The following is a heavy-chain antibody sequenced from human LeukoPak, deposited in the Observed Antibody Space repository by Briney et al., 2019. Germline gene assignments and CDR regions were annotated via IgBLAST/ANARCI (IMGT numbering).Heavy chain of an antibody. Sequence: GGSLRLSCVASGFTFSSYWMHWVRQDPRKGLVWVSRINGDGSNINYADSVRGRFTISRDNAKNTLYLQMNSLRAEDTAVYYCAKGNCSSTSCPLDYWGQGTLVTVSS. D-gene: IGHD2-2*01. CDR2: INGDGSNI. V-gene: IGHV3-74*01. CDR1: GFTFSSYW. J-gene: IGHJ4*02. CDR3: AKGNCSSTSCPLDY.